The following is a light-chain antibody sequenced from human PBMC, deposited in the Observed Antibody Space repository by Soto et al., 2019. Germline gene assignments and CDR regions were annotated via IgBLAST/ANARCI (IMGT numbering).Light chain of an antibody. V-gene: IGLV1-51*01. CDR1: SSNIENNY. CDR3: GTWDSSLRGVV. Sequence: QSVLTQPPSVSAAPGQKVTISCSGSSSNIENNYVSWYQQLPGTAPKLLIYDNNNRPSGIPDRFSGSKSGTSATLSITGLQTGDEAGYYCGTWDSSLRGVVFGGGTKLTVL. CDR2: DNN. J-gene: IGLJ2*01.